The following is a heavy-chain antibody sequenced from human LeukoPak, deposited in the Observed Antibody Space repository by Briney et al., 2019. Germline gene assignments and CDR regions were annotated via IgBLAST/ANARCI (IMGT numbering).Heavy chain of an antibody. J-gene: IGHJ4*02. CDR1: GFTFSSYE. V-gene: IGHV3-48*03. D-gene: IGHD3-22*01. CDR3: ARDNYDSRGYYFD. Sequence: GGSLRLSCAASGFTFSSYEMNWVRQAPGKGLEGVSYISSSGSTTHYADSVKGRFTISRDNAKKSLYLQMNSLRAEDTAVYYCARDNYDSRGYYFDWGQGTLVTVSS. CDR2: ISSSGSTT.